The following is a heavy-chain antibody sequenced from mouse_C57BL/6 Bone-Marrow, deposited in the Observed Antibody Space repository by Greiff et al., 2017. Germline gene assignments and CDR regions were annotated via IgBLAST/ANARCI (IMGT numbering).Heavy chain of an antibody. CDR1: GFTFSNYW. CDR3: TRPDYYGSSLAWFAY. V-gene: IGHV6-3*01. Sequence: EVMLVESGGGLVQPGGSMKLSCVASGFTFSNYWMNWVRQSPEKGLEWVAQIRLKSDNYATHYAESVKGRFTISRDDSKSSVYLQMNNLRAEDTGIYYCTRPDYYGSSLAWFAYWGQGTLVTVSA. D-gene: IGHD1-1*01. J-gene: IGHJ3*01. CDR2: IRLKSDNYAT.